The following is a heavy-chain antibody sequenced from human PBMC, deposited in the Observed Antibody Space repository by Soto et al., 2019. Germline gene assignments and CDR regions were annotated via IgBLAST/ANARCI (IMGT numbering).Heavy chain of an antibody. CDR3: ARDHFDFWGGEHDC. Sequence: QLVQSGAEVKKPGASVKVSCKASGYTFTNYGITWVRQAPGQGLEWMGWISAYNGNTKSSQKLQGRVTMTADTSTTTAYMELRSLTSDDTAVYYCARDHFDFWGGEHDCWGQGTLVTVSS. CDR1: GYTFTNYG. V-gene: IGHV1-18*01. D-gene: IGHD3-3*01. CDR2: ISAYNGNT. J-gene: IGHJ4*02.